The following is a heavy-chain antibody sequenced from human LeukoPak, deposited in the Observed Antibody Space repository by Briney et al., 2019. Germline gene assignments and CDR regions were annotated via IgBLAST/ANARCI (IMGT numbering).Heavy chain of an antibody. CDR1: GLTVSSNC. J-gene: IGHJ4*02. D-gene: IGHD1-26*01. CDR2: IYSGGNT. V-gene: IGHV3-53*05. CDR3: ARDGRGSLDY. Sequence: GGSLRLSCAASGLTVSSNCMSWVRQAPGKGLEWVSFIYSGGNTYYADSVKGRFTISRDNSKNTVHLQMNSLRAEDTAVYYCARDGRGSLDYWGQGTLVTVSS.